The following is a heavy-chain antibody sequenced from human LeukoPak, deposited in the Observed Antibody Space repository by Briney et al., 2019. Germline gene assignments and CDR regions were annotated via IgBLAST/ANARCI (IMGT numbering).Heavy chain of an antibody. CDR1: GFTFSNAW. Sequence: GGSLRLSCAASGFTFSNAWMSWVRQAPGKGLEWVGRIKSKTDDGTTDYAAPVKGRFTISRDDSKNTLYLQMNSLKTEDTAVYYCTTVFDPWGQGTLVTVSS. V-gene: IGHV3-15*01. CDR3: TTVFDP. J-gene: IGHJ5*02. CDR2: IKSKTDDGTT.